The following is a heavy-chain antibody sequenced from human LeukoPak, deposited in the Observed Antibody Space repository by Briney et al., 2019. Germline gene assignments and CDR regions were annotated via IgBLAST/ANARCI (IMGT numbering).Heavy chain of an antibody. CDR2: INPSGGST. V-gene: IGHV1-46*01. J-gene: IGHJ4*02. Sequence: ASVKVSCKASGYTFTSYYMHWVRQAPGQGLEXXGIINPSGGSTSYAQKFQGRVTMTRDTSTSTVYMELSSLRSEDTAVYYCARLEGGSGWSDYWGQGTLVTVSS. CDR3: ARLEGGSGWSDY. CDR1: GYTFTSYY. D-gene: IGHD6-19*01.